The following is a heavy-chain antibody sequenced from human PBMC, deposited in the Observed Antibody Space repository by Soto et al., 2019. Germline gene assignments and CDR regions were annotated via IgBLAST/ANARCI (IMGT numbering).Heavy chain of an antibody. J-gene: IGHJ6*03. V-gene: IGHV4-39*01. CDR1: GGSISSSSYY. CDR3: ARLTYGDSPFKNYYYYYMDV. D-gene: IGHD4-17*01. CDR2: IYYSGST. Sequence: SETLSLTCTVSGGSISSSSYYWGWIRQPPGKGLEWIGSIYYSGSTYYNPSLKSRVTISVDTSKNQFSLKLSSVTAADTAVYYCARLTYGDSPFKNYYYYYMDVGGKGTRVTVS.